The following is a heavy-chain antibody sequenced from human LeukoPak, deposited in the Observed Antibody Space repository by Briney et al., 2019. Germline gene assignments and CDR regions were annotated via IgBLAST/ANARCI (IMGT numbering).Heavy chain of an antibody. CDR2: INPNSGGT. CDR1: GYTFTGYF. CDR3: ATAFGELSLNYFDY. J-gene: IGHJ4*02. Sequence: GASVKVSCKASGYTFTGYFMHWVRQAPGQGLEWMGWINPNSGGTNYAQKFQGRVTMTGDTSISTAYMELSRLRSDDTAVYYCATAFGELSLNYFDYWGQGTLVTVSS. V-gene: IGHV1-2*02. D-gene: IGHD3-10*01.